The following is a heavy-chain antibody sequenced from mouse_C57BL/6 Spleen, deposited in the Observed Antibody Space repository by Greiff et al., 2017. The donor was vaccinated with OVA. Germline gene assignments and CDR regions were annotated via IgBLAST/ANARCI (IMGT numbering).Heavy chain of an antibody. Sequence: QVQLKQPGAELVRPGSSVKLSCKASGYTFTSYWMDWVKQRPGQGLEWIGNIYPSDSETHYNQKFKDKATLTVDKSSSTAYMQLSSLTSEDSAVYYCARNGDEGGYWGQGTTLTVSS. CDR1: GYTFTSYW. J-gene: IGHJ2*01. V-gene: IGHV1-61*01. CDR2: IYPSDSET. CDR3: ARNGDEGGY. D-gene: IGHD2-13*01.